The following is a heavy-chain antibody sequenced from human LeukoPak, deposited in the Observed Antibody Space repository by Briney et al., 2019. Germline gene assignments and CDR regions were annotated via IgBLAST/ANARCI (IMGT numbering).Heavy chain of an antibody. D-gene: IGHD3-9*01. CDR2: ISSDGGNK. CDR3: AKWGDYDVLTGYYVSDY. V-gene: IGHV3-30*18. CDR1: GFTFSSYG. Sequence: GRSLRLSCAASGFTFSSYGMHWVRQAPGKGLEWVAVISSDGGNKYYADSVKGRFTISRDNSKSTLSLQMNSLRAEDTAVYYCAKWGDYDVLTGYYVSDYWGQGTLVTVSS. J-gene: IGHJ4*02.